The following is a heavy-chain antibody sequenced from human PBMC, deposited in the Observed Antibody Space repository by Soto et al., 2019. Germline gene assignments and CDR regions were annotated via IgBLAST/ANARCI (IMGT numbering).Heavy chain of an antibody. D-gene: IGHD3-16*02. CDR3: AKALGELSPESYDY. CDR1: GFTFSKYR. Sequence: GGSLRLSCAASGFTFSKYRMNWVRQAPGKGLEWVSYISSSSSSKFYADSVKGRFTISRDSSEKTLYLQMNSLRPEDTAVYYCAKALGELSPESYDYWGQGTLVTVSS. J-gene: IGHJ4*02. V-gene: IGHV3-48*01. CDR2: ISSSSSSK.